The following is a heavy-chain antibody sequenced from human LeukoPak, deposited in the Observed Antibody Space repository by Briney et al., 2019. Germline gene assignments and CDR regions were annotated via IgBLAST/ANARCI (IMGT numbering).Heavy chain of an antibody. D-gene: IGHD2-15*01. Sequence: GASVKVSCKASGYTFTSYYMHWVRQAPGQGLEWMGIINPSGGSTSYAQKFQGRVTMTRDMSTSTVYMELSSLRSEDTAVYYCARAGYCSGGSCYSGFLDYWGQGTLVTVSS. CDR3: ARAGYCSGGSCYSGFLDY. CDR1: GYTFTSYY. J-gene: IGHJ4*02. V-gene: IGHV1-46*01. CDR2: INPSGGST.